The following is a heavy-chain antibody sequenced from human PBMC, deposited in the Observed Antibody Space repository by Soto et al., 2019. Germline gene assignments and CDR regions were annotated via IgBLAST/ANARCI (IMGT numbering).Heavy chain of an antibody. V-gene: IGHV1-2*02. D-gene: IGHD6-19*01. CDR3: ASAAVTGTAGLDF. J-gene: IGHJ4*02. Sequence: GASVKVSCKASGYTFSGFYMHWVRQAPGQGLEWMGWINPNSVGTKSAEKFQGRVTMTRDTSISTAYMELSRLTSDDTAVYYCASAAVTGTAGLDFWGQGTQVTVSS. CDR2: INPNSVGT. CDR1: GYTFSGFY.